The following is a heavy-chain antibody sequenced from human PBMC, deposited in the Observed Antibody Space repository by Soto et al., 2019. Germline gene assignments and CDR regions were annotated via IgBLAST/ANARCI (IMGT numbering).Heavy chain of an antibody. CDR1: GFTISSNY. CDR2: MYAAGST. D-gene: IGHD1-1*01. V-gene: IGHV3-66*01. CDR3: ARGSNSNNWKLFDY. J-gene: IGHJ4*02. Sequence: EVQLVESGGGLVQPGGSLRLSCAVTGFTISSNYMNWVRQAPGKGLEWVSVMYAAGSTYYEDSVKGRFNISRDNPKNTVYLQMNSLRGEDTAVDYCARGSNSNNWKLFDYWGQGTLVTVSS.